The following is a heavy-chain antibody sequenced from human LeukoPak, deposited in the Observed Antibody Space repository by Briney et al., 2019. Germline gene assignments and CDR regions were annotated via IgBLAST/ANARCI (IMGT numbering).Heavy chain of an antibody. Sequence: PAASVKVSCKTSGYIFTPHHIHWMRQAPGQGLEWMGWINPNSGGTNYAQKFQGWVTMTRDTSISTAYMELSRLRSDDTAVYYCARTHYYGSGSYYNYYFDYWGQGTLVTVSS. V-gene: IGHV1-2*04. CDR2: INPNSGGT. D-gene: IGHD3-10*01. J-gene: IGHJ4*02. CDR1: GYIFTPHH. CDR3: ARTHYYGSGSYYNYYFDY.